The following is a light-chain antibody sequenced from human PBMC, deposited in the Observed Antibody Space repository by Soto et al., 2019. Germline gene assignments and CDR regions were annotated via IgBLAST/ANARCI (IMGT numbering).Light chain of an antibody. Sequence: EIVMTQSPATLSVSPGGRATLSCRASQSVSSNLAWYQQKPGQAPRLLIYGASTRATGIPARFSGSGSGTEFTLTISGLQSEDFAVYYCQQYNNWPWTFGQGTKVDIK. CDR3: QQYNNWPWT. CDR1: QSVSSN. J-gene: IGKJ1*01. V-gene: IGKV3-15*01. CDR2: GAS.